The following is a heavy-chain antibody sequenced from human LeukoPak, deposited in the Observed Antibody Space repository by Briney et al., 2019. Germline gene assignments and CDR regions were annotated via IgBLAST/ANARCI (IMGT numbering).Heavy chain of an antibody. D-gene: IGHD3-16*02. Sequence: SETLSLTCTVSGYSISSGYYWGWIRQPPGKGLEWIGEINHSGSTNYNPSLKSRVTISVDTSKNQFSLKLSSVTAADTAVYYCARGRREYDYVWGSYRPTHFDYWGQGTLVTVSS. V-gene: IGHV4-38-2*02. CDR1: GYSISSGYY. CDR2: INHSGST. CDR3: ARGRREYDYVWGSYRPTHFDY. J-gene: IGHJ4*02.